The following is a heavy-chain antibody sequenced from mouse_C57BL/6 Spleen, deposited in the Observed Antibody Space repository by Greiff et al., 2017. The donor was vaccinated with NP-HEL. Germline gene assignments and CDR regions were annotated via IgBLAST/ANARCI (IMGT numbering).Heavy chain of an antibody. CDR1: GFTFSSYG. CDR2: ISSGGSYT. J-gene: IGHJ2*01. Sequence: EVQLVESGGDLVKPGGSLKLSCAASGFTFSSYGMSWVRQTPDKRLEWVATISSGGSYTYYPDSVKGRFTISRDNAKNTLYLQMSSLKSEDTAMYYCARHGFITTVVEYYFDYWGQGTTLTVSS. CDR3: ARHGFITTVVEYYFDY. D-gene: IGHD1-1*01. V-gene: IGHV5-6*01.